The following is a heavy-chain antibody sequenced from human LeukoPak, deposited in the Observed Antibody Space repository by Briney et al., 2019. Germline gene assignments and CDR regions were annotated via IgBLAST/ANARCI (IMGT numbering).Heavy chain of an antibody. D-gene: IGHD2-2*01. J-gene: IGHJ4*02. V-gene: IGHV3-21*01. CDR3: ARDLAAAVD. CDR2: ISRSSSDI. CDR1: GFSFSSYS. Sequence: GGSLRFSCAASGFSFSSYSMSGVRQAPGKGLEWVSFISRSSSDIYHADSVKGRFTISRDNAKNSLYLQMNSLRAEDTAVYYCARDLAAAVDWGQGTLVTVSS.